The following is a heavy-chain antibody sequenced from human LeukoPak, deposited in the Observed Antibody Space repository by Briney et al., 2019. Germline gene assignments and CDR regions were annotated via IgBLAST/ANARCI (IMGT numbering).Heavy chain of an antibody. Sequence: SETLSLTCAVYGGSFSGYYWSWIRQPPGKGLEWIGEINHSGSTNYNPPLKSRVTISVATSKNQFSLKLSSVTAADTAVYYCARTVPVLLWFGESFDYWGQGTLVTVSS. CDR2: INHSGST. J-gene: IGHJ4*02. D-gene: IGHD3-10*01. CDR3: ARTVPVLLWFGESFDY. V-gene: IGHV4-34*01. CDR1: GGSFSGYY.